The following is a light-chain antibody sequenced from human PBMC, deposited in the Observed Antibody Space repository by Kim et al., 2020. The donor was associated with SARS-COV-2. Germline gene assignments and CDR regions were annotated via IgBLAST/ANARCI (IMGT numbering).Light chain of an antibody. CDR3: QRYGSSPPIT. CDR1: QSLSSTL. Sequence: PGETATLACRARQSLSSTLFAWYHQNPGQAPRLLIFSASNRATGIPDRFSGSGSGTDFTLTITRLEPEDSAVYYCQRYGSSPPITVGQRTRLEIK. CDR2: SAS. J-gene: IGKJ5*01. V-gene: IGKV3-20*01.